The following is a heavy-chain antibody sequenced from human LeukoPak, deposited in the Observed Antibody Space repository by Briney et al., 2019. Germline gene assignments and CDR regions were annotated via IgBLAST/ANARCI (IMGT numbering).Heavy chain of an antibody. CDR2: ISSSDTTI. J-gene: IGHJ6*02. Sequence: GGSLRLSCAASGFTFSSYEMTWVRQAPGKGLEWVSNISSSDTTIHYADSVKGRFTISRDNARNSLYLQMNSLRAEDTAVYYCARSRRDNYYYYYGMDVWGQGTTVSVSS. V-gene: IGHV3-48*03. CDR1: GFTFSSYE. D-gene: IGHD5-24*01. CDR3: ARSRRDNYYYYYGMDV.